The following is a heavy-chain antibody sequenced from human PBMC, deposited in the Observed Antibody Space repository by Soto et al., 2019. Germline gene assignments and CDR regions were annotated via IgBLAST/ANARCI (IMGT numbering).Heavy chain of an antibody. Sequence: SETLSLTCTVSGGSISSYYWSWIRQPPGKGLEWIGYIYYSGSTNYNPSLKSRVTISVDTSKNQFSLKLSSVTAADTAVYYCARRVVVVPAAMATPENWFDPWGQGTLVTVSS. V-gene: IGHV4-59*08. CDR1: GGSISSYY. J-gene: IGHJ5*02. D-gene: IGHD2-2*01. CDR2: IYYSGST. CDR3: ARRVVVVPAAMATPENWFDP.